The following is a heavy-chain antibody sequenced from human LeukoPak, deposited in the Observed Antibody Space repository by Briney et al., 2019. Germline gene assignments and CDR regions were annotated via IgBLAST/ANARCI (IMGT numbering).Heavy chain of an antibody. V-gene: IGHV4-34*01. CDR3: ARGGFYCGGDCYVDY. D-gene: IGHD2-21*02. J-gene: IGHJ4*02. Sequence: PSETLSLTRAVYGGSFSTYYWSWIRQPPGKGLEWIGEINHSGSTNYNPSLKSRVTISVDTSKNQFSLKLSSVTAADTAVYYCARGGFYCGGDCYVDYWGQGTLVTVSS. CDR2: INHSGST. CDR1: GGSFSTYY.